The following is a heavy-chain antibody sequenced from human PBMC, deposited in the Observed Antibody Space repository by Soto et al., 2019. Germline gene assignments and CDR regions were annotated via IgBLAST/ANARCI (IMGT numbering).Heavy chain of an antibody. D-gene: IGHD3-9*01. CDR3: ARADYDILTGYYFDY. CDR1: GYTFTSYG. J-gene: IGHJ4*02. CDR2: ISVYNGNT. V-gene: IGHV1-18*01. Sequence: ASVKVSCKASGYTFTSYGISWVRQAPGQGLEWMGWISVYNGNTNYAQKLQGRVTMTTDTSTSTAYMELRSLRSDDTAVYYCARADYDILTGYYFDYWGQGTLVTVS.